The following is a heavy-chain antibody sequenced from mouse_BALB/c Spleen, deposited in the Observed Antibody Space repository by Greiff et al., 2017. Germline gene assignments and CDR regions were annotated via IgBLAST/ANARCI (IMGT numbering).Heavy chain of an antibody. CDR2: IYPGNSDT. D-gene: IGHD2-1*01. V-gene: IGHV1-5*01. J-gene: IGHJ4*01. CDR1: GYSFTSYW. CDR3: TRYYGNYYYAMDY. Sequence: EVQLQQSGTVLARPGASVKMSCKASGYSFTSYWMHWVKQRPGQGLEWIGAIYPGNSDTSYNQKFKGKAKLTAVTSASTAYMELSSLTNEDSAVYYCTRYYGNYYYAMDYWGQGTSVTVSA.